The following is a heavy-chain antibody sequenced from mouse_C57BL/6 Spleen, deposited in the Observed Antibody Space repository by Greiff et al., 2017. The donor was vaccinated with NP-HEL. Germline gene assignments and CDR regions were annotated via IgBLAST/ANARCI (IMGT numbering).Heavy chain of an antibody. D-gene: IGHD1-1*01. J-gene: IGHJ1*03. CDR1: GYSITSGYY. CDR3: ATPGSTYWYFDV. Sequence: DVKLQESGPGLVKPSQSLSLTCSVTGYSITSGYYWNWIRQFPGNKLEWMGYISYDGSNNYNPSLKNRISITRDTSKNQFFLKLNSVTTEDTATYYCATPGSTYWYFDVWGTGTTVTVSS. CDR2: ISYDGSN. V-gene: IGHV3-6*01.